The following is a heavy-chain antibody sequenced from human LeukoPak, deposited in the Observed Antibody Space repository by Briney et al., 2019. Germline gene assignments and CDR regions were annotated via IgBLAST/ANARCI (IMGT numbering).Heavy chain of an antibody. CDR1: GFSLSTSGVG. CDR3: AHRPLAYSSSWSDYFDY. Sequence: SGPTLVNPTQTLTLTCTFSGFSLSTSGVGVGWIRQPPGKALKWLALIYWNDDKRYSPSLKSRLSITKDTSKNQVVLTMTNMDPVDTATYYCAHRPLAYSSSWSDYFDYWGQGTLVTVSS. CDR2: IYWNDDK. D-gene: IGHD6-13*01. J-gene: IGHJ4*02. V-gene: IGHV2-5*01.